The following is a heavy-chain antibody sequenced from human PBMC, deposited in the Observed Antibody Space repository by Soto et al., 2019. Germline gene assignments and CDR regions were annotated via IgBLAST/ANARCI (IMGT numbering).Heavy chain of an antibody. CDR3: ARESFPPGMDV. Sequence: TSGTLSRTGTVSGGSISSYYWIWIRQPAGKGLEWIGRIYTSGSTNYNPSLKSRVTMSVDTSKNQFSLKLSSVTAADTAVYYCARESFPPGMDVWGQGTTVTVSS. D-gene: IGHD3-10*01. CDR2: IYTSGST. CDR1: GGSISSYY. V-gene: IGHV4-4*07. J-gene: IGHJ6*02.